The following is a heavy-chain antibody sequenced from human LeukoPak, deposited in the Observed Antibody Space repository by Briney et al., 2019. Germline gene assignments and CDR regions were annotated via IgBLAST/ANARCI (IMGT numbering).Heavy chain of an antibody. CDR2: ISGSGGST. CDR3: AKSSYYDSSGYYREYYFDF. J-gene: IGHJ4*02. V-gene: IGHV3-23*01. D-gene: IGHD3-22*01. CDR1: GFTVSSNY. Sequence: PGGSLRLSCAASGFTVSSNYMSWVRQAPGKGLEWVSSISGSGGSTNYADSVKGRFTISRDNSKNTLYLQMNSLRDEDTAVYYCAKSSYYDSSGYYREYYFDFWGQGTLVTVSS.